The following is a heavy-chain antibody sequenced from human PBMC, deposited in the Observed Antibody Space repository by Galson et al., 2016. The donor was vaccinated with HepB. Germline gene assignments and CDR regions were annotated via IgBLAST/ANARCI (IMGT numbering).Heavy chain of an antibody. Sequence: SLRLSCAASGFTFSSYGMSWVRQAPGKGLEWVSSISATGGSTYYADSLKGRFTISRGNSKDPLFLQMNSLRVEDTAVYYCAKDPYYYGSGASVFDSWGQGTLVTVSS. CDR3: AKDPYYYGSGASVFDS. V-gene: IGHV3-23*01. CDR2: ISATGGST. J-gene: IGHJ4*02. D-gene: IGHD3-10*01. CDR1: GFTFSSYG.